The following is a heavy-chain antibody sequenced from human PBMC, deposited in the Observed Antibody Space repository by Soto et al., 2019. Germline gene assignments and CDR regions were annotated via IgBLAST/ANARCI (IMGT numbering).Heavy chain of an antibody. J-gene: IGHJ4*01. CDR1: GDSIRDYY. V-gene: IGHV4-59*01. D-gene: IGHD5-18*01. CDR3: ARLKRGYSYGSIIDF. CDR2: IFYSGST. Sequence: PSETLSLTCTVSGDSIRDYYWSWIRQPPGKGLEYIGYIFYSGSTNYNPSLKSRVAISVDTSRNQFALKLRSVTAADTATYYRARLKRGYSYGSIIDFWGRGTLVTVSS.